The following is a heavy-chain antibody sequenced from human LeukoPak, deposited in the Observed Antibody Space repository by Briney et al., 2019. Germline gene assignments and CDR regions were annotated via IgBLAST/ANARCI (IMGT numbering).Heavy chain of an antibody. CDR3: AKDAQRGFDYSNSLEY. Sequence: GGSLRLSCAASGLTFSHHGFHWVRQAPGKGLEWVAVIWSDGTNQFYADSVKGRFTISRDYSQKTVYLEMHSLRTEDTAMYYCAKDAQRGFDYSNSLEYWGPGTLVTVSS. D-gene: IGHD4-11*01. CDR1: GLTFSHHG. V-gene: IGHV3-33*06. CDR2: IWSDGTNQ. J-gene: IGHJ4*02.